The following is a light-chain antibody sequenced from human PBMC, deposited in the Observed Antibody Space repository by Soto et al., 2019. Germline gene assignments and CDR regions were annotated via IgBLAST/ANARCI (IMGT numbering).Light chain of an antibody. CDR3: QHYDGSLWT. J-gene: IGKJ1*01. V-gene: IGKV3-20*01. CDR1: QSISRY. Sequence: PGGRATLSCRASQSISRYLAWYQQKPGQGPRLLIYVASSRATGIPDRFSGSGSGTDFTLTISRLEPEDFAVYYCQHYDGSLWTFGQGTKVDIK. CDR2: VAS.